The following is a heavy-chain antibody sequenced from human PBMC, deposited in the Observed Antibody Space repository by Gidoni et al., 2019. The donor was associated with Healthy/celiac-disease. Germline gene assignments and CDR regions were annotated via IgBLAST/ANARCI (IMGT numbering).Heavy chain of an antibody. Sequence: QVQLVESGGGVVQPGRSLSISCAAYGFTFSSYGMHWVRQAPGKGLEWVAIRLYDGSNKYYADSVKGRFTISRDNSKNTLYLQMNSLRAEDTAVYYCARANRGGFDYWGQGTLVTVSS. J-gene: IGHJ4*02. D-gene: IGHD7-27*01. V-gene: IGHV3-33*01. CDR2: RLYDGSNK. CDR3: ARANRGGFDY. CDR1: GFTFSSYG.